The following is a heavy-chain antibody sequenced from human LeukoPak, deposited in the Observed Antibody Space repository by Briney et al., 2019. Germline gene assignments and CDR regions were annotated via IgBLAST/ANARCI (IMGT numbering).Heavy chain of an antibody. CDR3: AKDRLPRTYSSGWYEDY. D-gene: IGHD6-19*01. Sequence: GGSLRLSCAASGFTFSSYEMNWVRQAPGKGLEWVSYISSSGSTIYYADSVKGRFTISRDNAKNSLYLQMNSLRAEDTAVYYCAKDRLPRTYSSGWYEDYWGQGTLVTVSS. CDR2: ISSSGSTI. J-gene: IGHJ4*02. V-gene: IGHV3-48*03. CDR1: GFTFSSYE.